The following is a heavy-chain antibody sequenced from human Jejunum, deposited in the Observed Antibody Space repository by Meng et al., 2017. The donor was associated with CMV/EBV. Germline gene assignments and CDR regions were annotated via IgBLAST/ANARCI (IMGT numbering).Heavy chain of an antibody. CDR2: INYDGDGT. J-gene: IGHJ4*02. Sequence: LRLSYAASGIAFSGYAMAWVRQAPGKGLEWVSAINYDGDGTYYEDSVKGRFTISRDNSKNTLYLQMNSLTVKDTAVYYCSNYPRDYWGQGTLVTVSS. V-gene: IGHV3-23*05. CDR3: SNYPRDY. CDR1: GIAFSGYA.